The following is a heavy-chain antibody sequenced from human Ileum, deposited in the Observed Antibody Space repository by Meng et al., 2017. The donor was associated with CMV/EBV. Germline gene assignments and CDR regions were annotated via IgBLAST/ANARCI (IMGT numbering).Heavy chain of an antibody. Sequence: QVQLQPLGAGQLKPSEPLSLVCAVHNSAFSDYYWTWIRQSPGKGLEWIGEINNRGSTNYNPSLKSRVTISIDTSRNQFSLKLTSMTAADTAVYYCARASPQRRFLSYWGQGTLVTVSS. CDR2: INNRGST. V-gene: IGHV4-34*01. CDR3: ARASPQRRFLSY. J-gene: IGHJ4*02. D-gene: IGHD3-3*01. CDR1: NSAFSDYY.